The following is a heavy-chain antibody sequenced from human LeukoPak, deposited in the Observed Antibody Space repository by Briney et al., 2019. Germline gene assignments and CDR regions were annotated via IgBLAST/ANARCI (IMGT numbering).Heavy chain of an antibody. J-gene: IGHJ4*02. CDR3: ARGDSSSWYLFDY. V-gene: IGHV1-69*04. Sequence: GASVKVSCKASGGNFSNYAVNWVRQAPGQGLEWMGRIIPLLNISDYAQKFQGRVTITADRSTTTGYMELSSLRSEDTAVYYCARGDSSSWYLFDYWGQGTLVTVSS. CDR1: GGNFSNYA. D-gene: IGHD6-13*01. CDR2: IIPLLNIS.